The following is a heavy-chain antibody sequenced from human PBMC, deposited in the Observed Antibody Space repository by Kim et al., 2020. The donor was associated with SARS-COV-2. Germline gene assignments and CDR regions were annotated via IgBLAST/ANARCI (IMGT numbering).Heavy chain of an antibody. J-gene: IGHJ4*02. CDR2: IIPILGIA. Sequence: SVKVSCKASGGTFSSYAISWVRQAPGQGLEWMGRIIPILGIANYAQKFQGRVTITADKSTSTAYMELSSLRSEDTAVYYCARDYGGNSGGEVDYWGQGTLVTGSS. V-gene: IGHV1-69*04. CDR3: ARDYGGNSGGEVDY. CDR1: GGTFSSYA. D-gene: IGHD4-17*01.